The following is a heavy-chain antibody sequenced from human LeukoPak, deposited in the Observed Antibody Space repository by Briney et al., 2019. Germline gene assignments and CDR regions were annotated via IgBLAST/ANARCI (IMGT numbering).Heavy chain of an antibody. CDR1: GFTFSSYW. J-gene: IGHJ4*02. CDR2: IKQDGSEK. CDR3: ARASRDSSGWYFDY. Sequence: GRSLRLSCAASGFTFSSYWMSWVRQAPGKGLEWVANIKQDGSEKYYVDSVKGRFTISRDNAKNSLYLQMNSLRAEDTAVYYCARASRDSSGWYFDYWGQGTLVTVSS. V-gene: IGHV3-7*01. D-gene: IGHD3-22*01.